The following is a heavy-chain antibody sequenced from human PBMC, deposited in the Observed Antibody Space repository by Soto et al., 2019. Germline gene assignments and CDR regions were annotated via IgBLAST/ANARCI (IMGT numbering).Heavy chain of an antibody. Sequence: QVQLVQSGAEVKKPGASVKVSCKASAYTFTGYYIHWVRQAPGQGLEWMGWINPNSGGTNYAQKFQGWFTMIRDTPISTADMELSRLRPDDTAVYYCARASSCWDGSRALVFDYWGQGPLVTVSS. CDR3: ARASSCWDGSRALVFDY. J-gene: IGHJ4*02. V-gene: IGHV1-2*04. CDR1: AYTFTGYY. D-gene: IGHD2-15*01. CDR2: INPNSGGT.